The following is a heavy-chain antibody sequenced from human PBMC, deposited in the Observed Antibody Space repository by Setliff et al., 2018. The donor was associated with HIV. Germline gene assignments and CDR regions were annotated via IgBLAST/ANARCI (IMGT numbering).Heavy chain of an antibody. CDR1: GFTLSHYS. Sequence: PGGSLRLSCAASGFTLSHYSMNWVRQAPGKGLEWVSYIGGRGSTIYYADSVRGRSTISRDNANNSLYLQMSSLRAEDTAVYYCARGGGGARRVIGSWGQGALVTAPQ. V-gene: IGHV3-48*04. D-gene: IGHD6-6*01. CDR2: IGGRGSTI. CDR3: ARGGGGARRVIGS. J-gene: IGHJ4*02.